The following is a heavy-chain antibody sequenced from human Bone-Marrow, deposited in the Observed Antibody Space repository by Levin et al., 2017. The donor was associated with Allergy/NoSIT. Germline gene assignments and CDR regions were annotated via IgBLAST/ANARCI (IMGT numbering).Heavy chain of an antibody. CDR1: GFNFSNYA. V-gene: IGHV3-21*01. D-gene: IGHD3-10*01. Sequence: GESLKISCAVSGFNFSNYAMNWVRQAPGKGLEWVSSISSSSTDIYYANSLRGRLTISRDNAKNSLYLQINNLRAEDKAVYYCARAKEVTTFLWVSELGAGGVDVWGQGTTVTVSS. J-gene: IGHJ6*02. CDR3: ARAKEVTTFLWVSELGAGGVDV. CDR2: ISSSSTDI.